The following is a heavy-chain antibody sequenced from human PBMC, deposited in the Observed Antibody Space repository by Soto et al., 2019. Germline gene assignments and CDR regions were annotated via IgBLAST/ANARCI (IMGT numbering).Heavy chain of an antibody. CDR1: GYSFTSYW. CDR2: IYPGDSDT. CDR3: ARHGYYYDSSGYFTTSGYFVYYGMDV. D-gene: IGHD3-22*01. V-gene: IGHV5-51*01. J-gene: IGHJ6*02. Sequence: PGASLKISCKGSGYSFTSYWIGWVRQMPGKGLEWMGIIYPGDSDTRYSPSFQGQVTISADKSISPAYLQWSSLKASDTAMYYWARHGYYYDSSGYFTTSGYFVYYGMDVWGQGTTVTVSS.